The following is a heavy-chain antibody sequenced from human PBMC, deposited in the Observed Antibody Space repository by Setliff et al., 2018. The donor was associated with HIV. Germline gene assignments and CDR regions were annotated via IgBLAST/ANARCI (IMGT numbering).Heavy chain of an antibody. V-gene: IGHV3-23*01. J-gene: IGHJ3*02. Sequence: GGSLRLSCAASGFTFSSYAMSWVRQAPGKGLEWVSAISGSGGSTYYADSVKGRFTISGDNSKNTLYLQMNSLRAEDTAVYYWARPWRGDSSGYGGGAFDIWGQGTMVTVSS. D-gene: IGHD3-22*01. CDR3: ARPWRGDSSGYGGGAFDI. CDR2: ISGSGGST. CDR1: GFTFSSYA.